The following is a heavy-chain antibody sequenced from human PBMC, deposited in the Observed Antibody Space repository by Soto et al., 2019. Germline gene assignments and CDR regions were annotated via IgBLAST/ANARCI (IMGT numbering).Heavy chain of an antibody. Sequence: EVQLVESGGGLVQPGGSLRLSCAASGFTFSDHSMDWLRQAPGKGLEWVGRTRNKAKSYTTEYAASVKGRFTIPRDDSDNSLFLQMNSLKSEDTAVYFCASVGASPTDADYWGQGPLVTVSS. CDR2: TRNKAKSYTT. CDR1: GFTFSDHS. D-gene: IGHD4-4*01. V-gene: IGHV3-72*01. J-gene: IGHJ4*02. CDR3: ASVGASPTDADY.